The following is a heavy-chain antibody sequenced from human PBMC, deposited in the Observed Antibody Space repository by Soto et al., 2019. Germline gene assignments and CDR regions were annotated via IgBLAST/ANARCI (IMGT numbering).Heavy chain of an antibody. D-gene: IGHD3-9*01. J-gene: IGHJ4*02. V-gene: IGHV4-30-4*01. CDR3: ARANNYDILTGYYGGYYFDY. CDR1: GGSISSGNYY. Sequence: QVQLQESGPGLVKPSQTLSLTCTVSGGSISSGNYYWSWIRQPPGKGLEWIGYIYYSGNTYYNPSLKSRLTISEDTSKNQFSLKLSSVTAADTAVYYCARANNYDILTGYYGGYYFDYWGQGTLVTVSS. CDR2: IYYSGNT.